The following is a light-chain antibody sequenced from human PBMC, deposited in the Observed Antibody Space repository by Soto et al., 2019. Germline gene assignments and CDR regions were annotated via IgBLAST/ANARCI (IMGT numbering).Light chain of an antibody. CDR2: GAS. V-gene: IGKV3-20*01. Sequence: EIVLTQYPGTLSLSPGERATLSCRASQSVNSNSLAWYQQKPGHGPRVLMYGASSRATSIQDRFSGSGSGTDFTLTISRLEPEDFAVYYCQQYDSPPLTFGQGTKVEIK. J-gene: IGKJ1*01. CDR1: QSVNSNS. CDR3: QQYDSPPLT.